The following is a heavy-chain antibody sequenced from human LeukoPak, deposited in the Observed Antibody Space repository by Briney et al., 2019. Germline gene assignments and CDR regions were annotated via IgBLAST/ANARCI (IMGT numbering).Heavy chain of an antibody. J-gene: IGHJ4*02. CDR3: ARDRRYCSGGSCYFPPR. V-gene: IGHV3-48*03. Sequence: GGSLRLSCAASGFTFSSYEMNWVRQAPGKGLEWVSYISSSGSTIYYADSVKGRFTISRDNAKNSLYLQMNSLRAEDTAVYYCARDRRYCSGGSCYFPPRWGQGTLVTASS. D-gene: IGHD2-15*01. CDR1: GFTFSSYE. CDR2: ISSSGSTI.